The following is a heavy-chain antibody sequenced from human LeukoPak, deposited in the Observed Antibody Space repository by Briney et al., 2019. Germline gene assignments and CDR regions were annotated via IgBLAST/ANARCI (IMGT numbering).Heavy chain of an antibody. J-gene: IGHJ5*01. CDR3: ARGGVLPRGFDS. CDR2: IYYSGST. V-gene: IGHV4-39*07. CDR1: GGSISSSSYY. Sequence: ASETLSLTCTVSGGSISSSSYYWGWIRQPPGKGLEWIGSIYYSGSTYYNPSLKSRVTISLDTSKNQLSLNLTSVTAADTAVYYCARGGVLPRGFDSWGQGTLVTVSS. D-gene: IGHD3-16*01.